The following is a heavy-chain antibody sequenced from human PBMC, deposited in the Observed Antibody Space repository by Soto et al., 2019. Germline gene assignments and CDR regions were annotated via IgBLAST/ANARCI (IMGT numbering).Heavy chain of an antibody. J-gene: IGHJ4*02. V-gene: IGHV1-24*01. D-gene: IGHD3-9*01. CDR1: GYTLTELS. CDR3: ATYDILTGYYTFDY. CDR2: FDPEDGET. Sequence: ASVKVSCKXSGYTLTELSMHWVRQAPGKGLEWMGGFDPEDGETIYAQKFQGRVTMTEDTSTDTAYMELSSLRSEDTAVYYCATYDILTGYYTFDYWGQGTLVT.